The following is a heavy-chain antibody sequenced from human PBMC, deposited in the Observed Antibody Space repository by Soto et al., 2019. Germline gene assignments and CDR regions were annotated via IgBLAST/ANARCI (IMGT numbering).Heavy chain of an antibody. J-gene: IGHJ6*02. CDR3: ARGKGFSYGMDV. V-gene: IGHV4-34*01. CDR1: GGSFSGYY. CDR2: INHSGST. Sequence: QVQLQQWGAGLLKPSETLSLTCAVYGGSFSGYYWSWIRQPPGKGLEWIGEINHSGSTNYNPSLNSRVTISVDTSKNQFSLKLSSVTAADTAVYYCARGKGFSYGMDVWGQGTTVTVSS.